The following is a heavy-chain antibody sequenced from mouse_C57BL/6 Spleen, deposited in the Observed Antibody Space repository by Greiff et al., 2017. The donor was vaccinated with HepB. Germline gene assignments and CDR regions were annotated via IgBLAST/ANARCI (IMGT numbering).Heavy chain of an antibody. CDR3: ARSGRNGAMDY. Sequence: VMLVESGPELVKPGASVKISCKASGYAFSSSWMNWVKQRPGKGLEWIGRIYPGDGDTNYNGKFKGKATLTADKSSSTAYMQLSSLTSEDSAVYFCARSGRNGAMDYWGQGTSVTVSS. CDR2: IYPGDGDT. D-gene: IGHD3-1*01. V-gene: IGHV1-82*01. CDR1: GYAFSSSW. J-gene: IGHJ4*01.